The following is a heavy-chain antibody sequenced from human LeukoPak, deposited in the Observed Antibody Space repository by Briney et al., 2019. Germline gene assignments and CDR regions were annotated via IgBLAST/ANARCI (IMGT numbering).Heavy chain of an antibody. CDR3: AKRYSGSYFPYYYYYYYMDV. J-gene: IGHJ6*03. Sequence: PGGSLRLSCTASGFTFSSYGMHWVRQAPGKGLEWVAFIRYDGSNKYYADSVKGRFTISRDNSKNTLYLQMNSLRAEDTAVYYCAKRYSGSYFPYYYYYYYMDVWGKGTTVTVSS. CDR2: IRYDGSNK. V-gene: IGHV3-30*02. D-gene: IGHD1-26*01. CDR1: GFTFSSYG.